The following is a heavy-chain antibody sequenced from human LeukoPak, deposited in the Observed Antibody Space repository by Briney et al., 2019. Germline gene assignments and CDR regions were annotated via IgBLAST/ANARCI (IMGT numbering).Heavy chain of an antibody. CDR1: GFTFSRYG. D-gene: IGHD3-9*01. CDR2: IWEDGSNI. CDR3: AKRASDWYYFDY. Sequence: GTSLRLSCAASGFTFSRYGMHWVRQAPGKGLEWVAVIWEDGSNIYYADSVRGRFTISRDNSKNTLYLQMSSLRAEDTAVYYCAKRASDWYYFDYWGQGNLVTVSS. J-gene: IGHJ4*02. V-gene: IGHV3-33*06.